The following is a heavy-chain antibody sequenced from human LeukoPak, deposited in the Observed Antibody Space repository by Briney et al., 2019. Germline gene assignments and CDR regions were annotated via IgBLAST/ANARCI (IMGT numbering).Heavy chain of an antibody. D-gene: IGHD3-22*01. CDR3: ARGSYDSSGYYSDY. CDR1: GGSISSYY. Sequence: SETLSLTCTVSGGSISSYYWSWIRQPPGKGLEWIGYIYYSGSTNYNPSLKSRVTISVDTSKNQFSLKLSSVTAADTAVYYCARGSYDSSGYYSDYWGQGTLVTVSS. J-gene: IGHJ4*02. CDR2: IYYSGST. V-gene: IGHV4-59*01.